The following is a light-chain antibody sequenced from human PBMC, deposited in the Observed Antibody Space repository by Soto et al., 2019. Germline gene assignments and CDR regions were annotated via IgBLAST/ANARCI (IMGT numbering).Light chain of an antibody. CDR3: CSYAGSSPYV. Sequence: SALPQPASVSVSPGQSITISCTGTSSDVGSYNLVSWYQQHPGKAPKLMIYEVSKRPSGVSNRFSGSKSGNTASLTISGLQAEDEADYYCCSYAGSSPYVFGTGTKVTV. J-gene: IGLJ1*01. V-gene: IGLV2-23*02. CDR1: SSDVGSYNL. CDR2: EVS.